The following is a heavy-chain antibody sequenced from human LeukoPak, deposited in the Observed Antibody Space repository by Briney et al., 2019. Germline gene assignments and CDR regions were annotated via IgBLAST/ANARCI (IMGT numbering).Heavy chain of an antibody. CDR1: GGSISSGSYY. V-gene: IGHV4-61*02. CDR3: ARGSLYSPQDY. D-gene: IGHD6-13*01. Sequence: SETLSHTCTVSGGSISSGSYYWSWIRQPAGKGLEWIGRIYTSGSTNYNPSLKSRVTMSVDTSKNQFSLKLSSVTAADTAVYYCARGSLYSPQDYWGQGTLVTVSS. CDR2: IYTSGST. J-gene: IGHJ4*02.